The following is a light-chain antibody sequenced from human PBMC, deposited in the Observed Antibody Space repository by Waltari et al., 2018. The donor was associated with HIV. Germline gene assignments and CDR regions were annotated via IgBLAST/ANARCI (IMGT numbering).Light chain of an antibody. Sequence: QAVVTQEPSVTVSPGGTVLLNCTSATGPVNIGHYANWFQQRPGQAPRPLLYSSIRRHSLTPERFSASRVYDRAALILSPVWPEDEAVYYCMLFFRSSYLFGGGTKRTVL. J-gene: IGLJ2*01. V-gene: IGLV7-43*01. CDR2: SSI. CDR1: TGPVNIGHY. CDR3: MLFFRSSYL.